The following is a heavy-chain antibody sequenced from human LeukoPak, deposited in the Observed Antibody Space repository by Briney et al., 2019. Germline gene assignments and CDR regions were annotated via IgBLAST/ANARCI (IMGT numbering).Heavy chain of an antibody. J-gene: IGHJ6*02. V-gene: IGHV3-23*01. CDR3: ATRSLPGYYYGMDV. CDR1: GFTFSSTS. Sequence: GGSLRLSCAASGFTFSSTSMSWVRQAPGKGLEWVAVTVGGGDGTYYADSVKGRFTISRDNSNNTLYLQMNSLRAEDTAVYYCATRSLPGYYYGMDVWAKGPRSPSP. D-gene: IGHD2-15*01. CDR2: TVGGGDGT.